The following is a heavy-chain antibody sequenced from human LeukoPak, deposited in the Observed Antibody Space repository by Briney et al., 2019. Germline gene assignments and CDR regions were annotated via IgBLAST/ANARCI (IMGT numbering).Heavy chain of an antibody. D-gene: IGHD4-17*01. CDR2: IIPIFGTA. CDR1: GGTFSSYA. Sequence: SVKVSCKASGGTFSSYAISWVRQAPVQGLEWMGGIIPIFGTANYAQKFQGRVTITADESTSTAYMELSSLRSEDTAVYYCARAGNDYGDYGDYWGQGTLVTVSS. V-gene: IGHV1-69*13. CDR3: ARAGNDYGDYGDY. J-gene: IGHJ4*02.